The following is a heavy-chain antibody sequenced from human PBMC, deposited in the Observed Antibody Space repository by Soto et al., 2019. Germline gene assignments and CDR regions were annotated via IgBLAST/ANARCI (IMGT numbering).Heavy chain of an antibody. CDR1: GVTFSSET. J-gene: IGHJ4*02. CDR3: ATELGENPASPFDA. CDR2: IIPLFGTA. V-gene: IGHV1-69*01. Sequence: QVQLVQSGADVKKPGSSVKVSCQASGVTFSSETLGWVRQAPGQGLELVGGIIPLFGTASYAPKFQVRVTITADESTSTVYMELSSLRSDDTAVYFCATELGENPASPFDAWGQGTLVTVSS. D-gene: IGHD3-10*01.